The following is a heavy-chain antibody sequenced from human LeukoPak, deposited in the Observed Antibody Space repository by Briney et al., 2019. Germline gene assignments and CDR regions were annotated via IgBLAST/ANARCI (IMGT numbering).Heavy chain of an antibody. CDR3: AKSRIGYYDSSGTLAFDY. D-gene: IGHD3-22*01. J-gene: IGHJ4*02. CDR1: GFTFSTYG. CDR2: INSADNT. Sequence: PGGSLRLSCAASGFTFSTYGLTWVRQAPGKGLEWVSLINSADNTYYADSVKGRFTISRDNSMNTLYLQMNSLSADDTAVYYCAKSRIGYYDSSGTLAFDYWGQGTLVTVSS. V-gene: IGHV3-23*01.